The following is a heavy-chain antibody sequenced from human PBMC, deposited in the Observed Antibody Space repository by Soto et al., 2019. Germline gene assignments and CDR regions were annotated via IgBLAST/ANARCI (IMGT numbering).Heavy chain of an antibody. J-gene: IGHJ4*02. CDR3: ARQEFSLYSSNWYPIDS. CDR2: ISGYNGNT. V-gene: IGHV1-18*01. D-gene: IGHD6-13*01. Sequence: ASVKVSCKASGYTFSSYGISWVRQAPGQGLEWMGWISGYNGNTNYAQKFQGRVIMTTDTSTSTVYMELTSVTAADTAVYSCARQEFSLYSSNWYPIDSWGQGTLVTVSS. CDR1: GYTFSSYG.